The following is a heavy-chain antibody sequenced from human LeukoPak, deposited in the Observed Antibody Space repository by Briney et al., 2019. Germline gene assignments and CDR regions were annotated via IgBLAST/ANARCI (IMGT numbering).Heavy chain of an antibody. CDR3: ARLTVQGNYYYYYYGMDV. Sequence: GGSLRLSCAASGFTFSSYAMSWVRQAPGKGLEWVSAISGSGGSTYYADSVKGRFTISRDNSKNTLYLQMNSLRAEDTAVYYCARLTVQGNYYYYYYGMDVWGQGTTVTVSS. CDR2: ISGSGGST. D-gene: IGHD4-11*01. J-gene: IGHJ6*02. CDR1: GFTFSSYA. V-gene: IGHV3-23*01.